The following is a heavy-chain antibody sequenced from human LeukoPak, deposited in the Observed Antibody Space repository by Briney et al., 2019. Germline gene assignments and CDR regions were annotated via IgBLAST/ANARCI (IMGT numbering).Heavy chain of an antibody. CDR1: GFTFSSYG. CDR3: AAEIVVVPAAPDY. CDR2: ISYDGSNK. J-gene: IGHJ4*02. Sequence: GGSLRLSCAASGFTFSSYGMHWVRQAPGKGLEWVAVISYDGSNKYYADSVKGRFTISRDNSKNTLYLQMNSLRAEDTAVYYCAAEIVVVPAAPDYWGQGTLVTVSS. V-gene: IGHV3-30*03. D-gene: IGHD2-2*01.